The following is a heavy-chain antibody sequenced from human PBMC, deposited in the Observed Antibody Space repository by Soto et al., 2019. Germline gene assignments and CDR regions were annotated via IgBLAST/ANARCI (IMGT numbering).Heavy chain of an antibody. D-gene: IGHD5-18*01. CDR1: GYAFPNYW. Sequence: GESLKISCKGSGYAFPNYWIGWLRQMPGKGLEWMGMVYPADSETRYSPSFEGQVTFSADRSTNTAYVQWSRLKASDTAMFYCARFLHYASPHGYIIDYWGQGTLVTVSS. V-gene: IGHV5-51*01. CDR3: ARFLHYASPHGYIIDY. CDR2: VYPADSET. J-gene: IGHJ4*02.